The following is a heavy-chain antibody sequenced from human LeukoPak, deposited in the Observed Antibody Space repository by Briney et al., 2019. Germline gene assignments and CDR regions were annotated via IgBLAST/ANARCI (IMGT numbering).Heavy chain of an antibody. V-gene: IGHV4-39*01. CDR3: AREVPAAD. Sequence: SETLSLTCTVSGGSISSSSYYWGWIRQRPGKGLEWIGSIYYSGSTYYNPSLKSRVTISVDTSKNQFSLKLSSVTAADTAVYYCAREVPAADWGQGTLVTVSS. CDR2: IYYSGST. J-gene: IGHJ4*02. D-gene: IGHD6-13*01. CDR1: GGSISSSSYY.